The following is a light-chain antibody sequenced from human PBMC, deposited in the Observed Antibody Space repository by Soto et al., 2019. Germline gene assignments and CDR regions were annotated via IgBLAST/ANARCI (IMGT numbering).Light chain of an antibody. J-gene: IGKJ2*01. CDR3: QQYNNWKT. CDR2: GAS. V-gene: IGKV3D-15*01. CDR1: KSIGSN. Sequence: EIVLTQSPATLSVSPGERATLSCRASKSIGSNLAWYQQKPGQAPRLLIYGASTRATDIPARFSGSGSGTEFALTISRLQSEDFAVYYWQQYNNWKTFGQGTKLDLK.